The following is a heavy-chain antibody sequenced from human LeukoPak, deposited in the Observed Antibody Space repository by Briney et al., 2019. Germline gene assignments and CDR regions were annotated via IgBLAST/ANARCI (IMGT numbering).Heavy chain of an antibody. J-gene: IGHJ4*02. CDR1: GGSFSGYY. V-gene: IGHV4-59*12. CDR2: IYYSGST. D-gene: IGHD3-3*01. Sequence: SETLSLTCAVYGGSFSGYYWSWIRQPPGKELEWIGYIYYSGSTNYNPSLRSRVTISVDTSKNQFSLKLSSVTAADTAVYYCARAYYDFWSGYFFDYWGQGTLVTVSS. CDR3: ARAYYDFWSGYFFDY.